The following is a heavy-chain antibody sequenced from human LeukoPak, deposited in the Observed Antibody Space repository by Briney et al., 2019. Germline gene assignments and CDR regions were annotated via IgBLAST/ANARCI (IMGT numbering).Heavy chain of an antibody. V-gene: IGHV3-11*01. CDR1: GFTFSDYY. CDR3: ARGLGGYSSSWFLDY. D-gene: IGHD6-13*01. Sequence: PGGSLRLSCAASGFTFSDYYMSWIRQAPGKGLEWVSYISGSDNTIYYADSVKGRFTISRDNAKNTLYLQMNSLRAEDTAVYYCARGLGGYSSSWFLDYWGQGTLVTVSS. CDR2: ISGSDNTI. J-gene: IGHJ4*02.